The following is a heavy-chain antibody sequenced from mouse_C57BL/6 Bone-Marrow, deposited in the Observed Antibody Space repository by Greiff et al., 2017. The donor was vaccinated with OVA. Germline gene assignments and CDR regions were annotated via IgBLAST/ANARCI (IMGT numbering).Heavy chain of an antibody. V-gene: IGHV5-9*01. D-gene: IGHD2-2*01. Sequence: EVKVVESGGGLVKPGGSLKLSCAASGFTFSSYTMSWVRQTPEKRLEWVATISGGGGNTYYPDSVKGRFTISRDNAKNTLYLQMSSLRSEDTALYYCATYGYDVGYWGQGTSVTVSS. CDR3: ATYGYDVGY. J-gene: IGHJ4*01. CDR2: ISGGGGNT. CDR1: GFTFSSYT.